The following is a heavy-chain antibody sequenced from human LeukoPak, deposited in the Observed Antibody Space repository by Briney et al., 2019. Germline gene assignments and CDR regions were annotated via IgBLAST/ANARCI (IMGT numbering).Heavy chain of an antibody. CDR2: ISGSGGST. Sequence: GGSLRLSCAASGFTFSSYAMRWVRQAPGRGLEWVSAISGSGGSTYYADSVKGRFTISRDNSKNTLYLQMNSLRAEDTAVYYCAKVDLLDYYGSGGDYWGQGTLVTVSS. J-gene: IGHJ4*02. D-gene: IGHD3-10*01. CDR1: GFTFSSYA. CDR3: AKVDLLDYYGSGGDY. V-gene: IGHV3-23*01.